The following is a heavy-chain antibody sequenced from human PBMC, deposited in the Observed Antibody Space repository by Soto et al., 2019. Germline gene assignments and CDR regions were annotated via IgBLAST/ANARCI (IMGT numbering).Heavy chain of an antibody. CDR3: AGGGSIDWKVALDI. D-gene: IGHD3-9*01. J-gene: IGHJ3*02. CDR1: AGSFRHCY. Sequence: WATLPLTSAVYAGSFRHCYWNWSRQSPGKELEWIGKIKHSGSSNYNSSLMIRASISVEMSKNQFSLRLTSVTAADTAVDYCAGGGSIDWKVALDIWGQGTMVS. V-gene: IGHV4-34*01. CDR2: IKHSGSS.